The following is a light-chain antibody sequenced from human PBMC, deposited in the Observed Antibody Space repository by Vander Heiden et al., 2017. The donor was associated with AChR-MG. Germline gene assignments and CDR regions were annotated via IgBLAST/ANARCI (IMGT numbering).Light chain of an antibody. Sequence: ETVLTQSPATLSLSSGERATLVCRASQSVSSYLACYQQKPGQAPRLLIYDASNMATDIPARFSGSGSGTDFTLTISSLEPEDFAVYYCQQRSNWPGTVDQGTRLEIK. V-gene: IGKV3-11*01. CDR1: QSVSSY. CDR2: DAS. J-gene: IGKJ2*01. CDR3: QQRSNWPGT.